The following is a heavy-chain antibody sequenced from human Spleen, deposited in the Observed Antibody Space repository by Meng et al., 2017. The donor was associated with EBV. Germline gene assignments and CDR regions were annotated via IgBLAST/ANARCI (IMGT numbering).Heavy chain of an antibody. V-gene: IGHV1-46*01. J-gene: IGHJ4*02. CDR2: ITPSGGST. CDR3: ARDKQNLVPMVNDC. Sequence: QSVHSGAGVKKPGVSVKVSCRPSGHTFTSHYMHWVRQAPGQGLKCMGIITPSGGSTSYAQNFQGRVTMTRDTSTSTVYMDLSSLRSEDTAVYSCARDKQNLVPMVNDCWGQGTLVTVSS. D-gene: IGHD6-13*01. CDR1: GHTFTSHY.